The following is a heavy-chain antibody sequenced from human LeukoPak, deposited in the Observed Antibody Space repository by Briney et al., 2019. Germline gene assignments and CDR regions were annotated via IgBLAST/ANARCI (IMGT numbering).Heavy chain of an antibody. D-gene: IGHD1-26*01. Sequence: GGSLRLSCAASGFTFDDYAMHWVRQAPGKGLEWVSGITWNSDNIEYADSVKGRFTISRDNAKNSLYLQMNSLRAEDMALYYCAKDTAGGYFQHWGQGTLVTVSS. CDR1: GFTFDDYA. J-gene: IGHJ1*01. CDR2: ITWNSDNI. V-gene: IGHV3-9*03. CDR3: AKDTAGGYFQH.